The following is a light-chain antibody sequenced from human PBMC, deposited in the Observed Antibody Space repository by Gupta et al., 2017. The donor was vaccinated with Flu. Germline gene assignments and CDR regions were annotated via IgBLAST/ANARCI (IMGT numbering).Light chain of an antibody. CDR3: QQTYNTPWT. CDR2: AAS. CDR1: QSISNY. V-gene: IGKV1-39*01. J-gene: IGKJ1*01. Sequence: DIQMTPSPSSLSASVGDRVTITCRASQSISNYLNWYQQKPGKAPNLLISAASSLQSGVSSRFSGSGSGTDFTLTISSLQPEDFATYYCQQTYNTPWTFGQGTKVEAK.